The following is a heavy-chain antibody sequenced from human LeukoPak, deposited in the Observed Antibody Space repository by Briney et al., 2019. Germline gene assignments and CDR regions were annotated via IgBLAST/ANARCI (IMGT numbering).Heavy chain of an antibody. CDR2: ISWNSGSI. J-gene: IGHJ3*02. CDR1: GFTFDDYA. V-gene: IGHV3-9*03. CDR3: AKVLGGSEAFDI. D-gene: IGHD2-15*01. Sequence: PGGSLRLSCAASGFTFDDYAMHWVRQAPGKGLEWVSGISWNSGSIGYADSVKGRFTISRDNAKNSLYLQMNSLRAEDMALYYCAKVLGGSEAFDIWGQGTMVTVSS.